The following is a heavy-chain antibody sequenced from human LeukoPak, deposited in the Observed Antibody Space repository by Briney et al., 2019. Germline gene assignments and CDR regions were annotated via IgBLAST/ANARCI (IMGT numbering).Heavy chain of an antibody. CDR3: ARDSENGSESYYNSFYYYYGMDV. CDR1: GFTFSSYG. Sequence: GGSLRLSCAASGFTFSSYGMHWVRQAPGKGLEWVAVIWYDGSNKYYADSVKGRFTISRDNSKNTLYLQMNSLRAEDTAVYYCARDSENGSESYYNSFYYYYGMDVWGKGTTVTVSS. CDR2: IWYDGSNK. J-gene: IGHJ6*04. V-gene: IGHV3-33*01. D-gene: IGHD3-10*01.